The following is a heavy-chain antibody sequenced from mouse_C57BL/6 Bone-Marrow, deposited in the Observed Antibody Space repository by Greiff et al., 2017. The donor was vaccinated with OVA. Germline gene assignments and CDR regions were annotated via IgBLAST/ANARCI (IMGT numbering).Heavy chain of an antibody. CDR2: IRSKSNNYAT. J-gene: IGHJ1*03. D-gene: IGHD2-2*01. CDR3: VRGYGYDGYFDV. V-gene: IGHV10-1*01. CDR1: GFSFNTYA. Sequence: EVKLMESGGGLVQPKGSLKLSCAASGFSFNTYAMNWVRQAPGKGLEWVARIRSKSNNYATYYADSVKDRFTISRDDSESMLYLQMNNLKTEDTAMYYCVRGYGYDGYFDVWGTGTTVTVSS.